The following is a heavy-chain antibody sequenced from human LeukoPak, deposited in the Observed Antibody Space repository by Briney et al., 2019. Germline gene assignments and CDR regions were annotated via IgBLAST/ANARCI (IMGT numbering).Heavy chain of an antibody. Sequence: GGSLRLSCAASGFTFSSYSMNWVRQAPGKGLEWVSYISSSSSTTYYADSVKGRFTISRDNAKNSLYLQMNSLRAEDTAVYYCARGGIAAAGIDYWGQGTLVTVSS. V-gene: IGHV3-48*01. CDR1: GFTFSSYS. J-gene: IGHJ4*02. CDR3: ARGGIAAAGIDY. D-gene: IGHD6-13*01. CDR2: ISSSSSTT.